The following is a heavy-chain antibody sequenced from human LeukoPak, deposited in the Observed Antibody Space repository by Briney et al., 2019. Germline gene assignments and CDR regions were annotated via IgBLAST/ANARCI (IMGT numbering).Heavy chain of an antibody. CDR3: ARGGLDSSGYYRTFDY. D-gene: IGHD3-22*01. V-gene: IGHV4-59*01. J-gene: IGHJ4*02. CDR1: GGSISSYY. CDR2: IYYSGST. Sequence: KPSETLSLTCTVSGGSISSYYWSWIRQPPGKGLEWIGRIYYSGSTNYNPSLKSRVTISVDTSKNQFSLKLSSVTAADTAVYYCARGGLDSSGYYRTFDYWGQGTLVTVSS.